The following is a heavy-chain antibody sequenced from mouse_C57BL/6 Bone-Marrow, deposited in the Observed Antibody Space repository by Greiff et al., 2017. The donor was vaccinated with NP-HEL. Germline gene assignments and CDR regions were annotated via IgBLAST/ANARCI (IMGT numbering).Heavy chain of an antibody. J-gene: IGHJ4*01. CDR1: GFTFSDYG. CDR2: ISSGSSTI. CDR3: ARYDYDPYYAMDY. D-gene: IGHD2-4*01. V-gene: IGHV5-17*01. Sequence: EVQGVESGGGLVKPGGSLKLSCAASGFTFSDYGMHWVRQAPEKGLEWVAYISSGSSTIYYADTVKGRFTIPRDNAKNTLFLQMTSLRSEDTAMYYCARYDYDPYYAMDYWGQGTSVTVSS.